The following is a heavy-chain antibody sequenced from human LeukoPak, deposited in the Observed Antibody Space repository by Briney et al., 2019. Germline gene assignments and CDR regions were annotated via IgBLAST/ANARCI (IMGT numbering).Heavy chain of an antibody. J-gene: IGHJ6*03. Sequence: GGSLRLSCAASGFTFSNAWMSWVRQAPGKGLEWVGRIKSKTDGGTTDYAAPVKGRFTISRDDSKNTLYLQMNSLKTEDTAVYYCTTLGATIHRGYSYGPGSSPYYMDVWGKGTTVTISS. CDR1: GFTFSNAW. V-gene: IGHV3-15*01. D-gene: IGHD5-18*01. CDR3: TTLGATIHRGYSYGPGSSPYYMDV. CDR2: IKSKTDGGTT.